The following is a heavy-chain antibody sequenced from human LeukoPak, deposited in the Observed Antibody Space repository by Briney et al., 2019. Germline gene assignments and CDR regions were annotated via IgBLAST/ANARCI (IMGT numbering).Heavy chain of an antibody. CDR1: GGSFSGYY. Sequence: SETLSLTCAVYGGSFSGYYWSWIRQPPGKGLEWIGEINHSGSTNYNPSLKSRVTISVDTSKNQFSLKLSSVTAADTAVYYCARRPGYSSSWYPNWFDPWGQGTLVTVSS. CDR2: INHSGST. J-gene: IGHJ5*02. V-gene: IGHV4-34*01. CDR3: ARRPGYSSSWYPNWFDP. D-gene: IGHD6-13*01.